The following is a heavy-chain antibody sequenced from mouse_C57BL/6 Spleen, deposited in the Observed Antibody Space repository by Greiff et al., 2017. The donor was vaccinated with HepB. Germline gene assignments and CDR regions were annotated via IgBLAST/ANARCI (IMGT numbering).Heavy chain of an antibody. Sequence: VQLKESGEGLVKPGGSLKLSCAASGFTFSSYAMSWVRQTPEKRLEWVAYISSGGDYIYYADTVKGRFTISRDNARNTLYLQMSSLKSEDTAMDYCTSAVDGNDVRGYFDVWGTGTTVTVSS. D-gene: IGHD2-2*01. J-gene: IGHJ1*03. V-gene: IGHV5-9-1*02. CDR2: ISSGGDYI. CDR1: GFTFSSYA. CDR3: TSAVDGNDVRGYFDV.